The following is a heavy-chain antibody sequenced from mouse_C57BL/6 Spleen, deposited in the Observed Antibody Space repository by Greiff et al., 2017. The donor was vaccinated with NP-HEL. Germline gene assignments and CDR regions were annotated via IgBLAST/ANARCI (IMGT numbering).Heavy chain of an antibody. D-gene: IGHD1-1*01. Sequence: EVKLVESGPGLVKPSQSLSLTCSVTGYSITSGYYWNWIRQFPGNKLEWMGYIRYDGSNNYNPSLKNRITLTRDTSKNQFFLKFNSVTPDDTATYCSARDVLLGSFSDWGQGTLVTVSA. CDR2: IRYDGSN. CDR3: ARDVLLGSFSD. J-gene: IGHJ3*01. CDR1: GYSITSGYY. V-gene: IGHV3-6*01.